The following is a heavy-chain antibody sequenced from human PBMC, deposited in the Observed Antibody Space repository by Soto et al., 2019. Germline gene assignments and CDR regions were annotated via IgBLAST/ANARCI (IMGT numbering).Heavy chain of an antibody. V-gene: IGHV4-59*01. Sequence: SDTLSLTCTVSGGSISSYYWSWIRQPPGKGLEWIGYIYYSGSTNYNPSLKSRVTISVDTSKNQFSLKLSSVTAADTAVYYCAREAGGYDFWSGYYFGFDPWGQGTLVTVSS. D-gene: IGHD3-3*01. CDR1: GGSISSYY. CDR3: AREAGGYDFWSGYYFGFDP. CDR2: IYYSGST. J-gene: IGHJ5*02.